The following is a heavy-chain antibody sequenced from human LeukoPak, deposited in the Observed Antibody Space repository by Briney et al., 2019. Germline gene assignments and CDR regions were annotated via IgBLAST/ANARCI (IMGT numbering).Heavy chain of an antibody. CDR2: ISSSSSYI. V-gene: IGHV3-21*01. Sequence: TGGSLRLSCAASGFTFSSYSMNWVRQAPGKGLEWVSSISSSSSYIYYADSVKGRFTMSRDNPKNSLYLQMNSLRAEDTAVYYCAMPYDYGGNSDYWGQGTLVTVSS. J-gene: IGHJ4*02. D-gene: IGHD4-23*01. CDR1: GFTFSSYS. CDR3: AMPYDYGGNSDY.